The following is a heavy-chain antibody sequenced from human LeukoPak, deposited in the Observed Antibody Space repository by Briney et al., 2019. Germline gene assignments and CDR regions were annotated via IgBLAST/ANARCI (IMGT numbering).Heavy chain of an antibody. D-gene: IGHD6-19*01. V-gene: IGHV3-7*03. J-gene: IGHJ4*02. Sequence: GGSLRLSCAASGFTFKKYWMNWVRQVPGKGLECLANIKEDGSETYYADSVKGRFTISRDNSKNSLYLQMNSLRAEDTAVYYCAKESSGGWYFDYWGQGTLVTVSS. CDR3: AKESSGGWYFDY. CDR2: IKEDGSET. CDR1: GFTFKKYW.